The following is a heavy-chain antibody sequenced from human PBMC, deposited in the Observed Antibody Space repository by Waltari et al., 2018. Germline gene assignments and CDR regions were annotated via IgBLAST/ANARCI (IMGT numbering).Heavy chain of an antibody. CDR2: IYYSGST. J-gene: IGHJ3*02. CDR3: ARDHPLGGKAFDI. D-gene: IGHD1-26*01. V-gene: IGHV4-59*01. CDR1: GGSISSYY. Sequence: QVQLQESGPGLVKPSETLSLTCTVSGGSISSYYWSWIRQPPGKGLEWSGYIYYSGSTNYNPSLKSRVTISVDTSKNQFSLKLSSVTAADTAVYYCARDHPLGGKAFDIWGQGTMVTVSS.